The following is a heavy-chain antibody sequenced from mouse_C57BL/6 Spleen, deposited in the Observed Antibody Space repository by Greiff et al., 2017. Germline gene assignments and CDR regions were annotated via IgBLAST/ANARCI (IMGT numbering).Heavy chain of an antibody. CDR3: ARGTYYSNYDYAMDY. Sequence: QVQLKESGAELVKPGASVKISCKASGYAFSSYWMNWVKQRPGKGLEWIGQIYPGDGDTNYNGKLKGKATLTADKSSSTAYMQLSSLTSEDSAVYFCARGTYYSNYDYAMDYWGQGTSVTVSS. V-gene: IGHV1-80*01. CDR2: IYPGDGDT. J-gene: IGHJ4*01. CDR1: GYAFSSYW. D-gene: IGHD2-5*01.